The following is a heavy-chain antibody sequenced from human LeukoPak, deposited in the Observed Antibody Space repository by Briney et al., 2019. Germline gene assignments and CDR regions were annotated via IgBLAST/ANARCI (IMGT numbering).Heavy chain of an antibody. CDR2: IYPDDSDT. V-gene: IGHV5-51*01. CDR1: EYNLTNYW. Sequence: PGESLKISCKGFEYNLTNYWIGWVRQMPGKGLEWMGIIYPDDSDTKYSPSFQGQVTISADKSISTAYLQWSSLKASDTAMYYCARLLYYYDSSGYYYAPKAFDIWGQGTMVTVSS. J-gene: IGHJ3*02. D-gene: IGHD3-22*01. CDR3: ARLLYYYDSSGYYYAPKAFDI.